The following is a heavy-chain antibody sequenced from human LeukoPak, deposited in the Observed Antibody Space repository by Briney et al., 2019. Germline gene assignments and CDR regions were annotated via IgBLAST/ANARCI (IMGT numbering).Heavy chain of an antibody. D-gene: IGHD1-26*01. CDR2: IYPGDSDT. J-gene: IGHJ5*02. CDR1: ADSFTSYW. V-gene: IGHV5-51*01. CDR3: AREGAPPVGDWFDP. Sequence: AESLMIFCSGSADSFTSYWIGCVRQMAAKGLVWMGIIYPGDSDTRYSPSFQGQVTISADKSISTAYLQWSSLKASDTAMYYCAREGAPPVGDWFDPWGQGTLVTVSS.